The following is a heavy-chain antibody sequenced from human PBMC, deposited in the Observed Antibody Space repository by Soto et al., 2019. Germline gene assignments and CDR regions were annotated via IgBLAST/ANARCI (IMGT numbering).Heavy chain of an antibody. CDR2: IIPIFGTA. CDR1: GGTFSSYA. J-gene: IGHJ6*02. D-gene: IGHD5-18*01. Sequence: QVQLVQSGAEVKKPGSSVKVSCKASGGTFSSYAISWVRQAPGQGLEWMGGIIPIFGTANYAQKFQGRVTITADESTSTAYMELSSLRSEDTAVYYCARGGGGYSYGYPYYGMDVWGQGTTVTVSS. V-gene: IGHV1-69*12. CDR3: ARGGGGYSYGYPYYGMDV.